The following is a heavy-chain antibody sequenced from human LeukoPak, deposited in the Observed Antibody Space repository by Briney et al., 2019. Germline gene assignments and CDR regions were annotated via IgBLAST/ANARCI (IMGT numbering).Heavy chain of an antibody. J-gene: IGHJ3*02. CDR1: GFTFSSYA. D-gene: IGHD3-10*01. CDR2: ISGSGGST. CDR3: AKGLLWFGELLPDDAFDI. V-gene: IGHV3-23*01. Sequence: GGSLRLPCAASGFTFSSYAMSWVRQAEGTGLEWVSAISGSGGSTYYADSVQGRFTISRDNSKNALYLQMNSLRAEDTAVYYCAKGLLWFGELLPDDAFDIWGQGTMVTVSS.